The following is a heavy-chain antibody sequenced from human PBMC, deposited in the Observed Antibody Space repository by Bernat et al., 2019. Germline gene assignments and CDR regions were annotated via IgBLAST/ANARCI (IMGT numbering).Heavy chain of an antibody. D-gene: IGHD3-22*01. Sequence: QLQLQESGPGLVKPSETLSLTCTVSGGSISSSSYYWGWIRQPPGKGLEWIGSIYYSGSTYYNPSLKSRVTISVDTSKNQFSLKLSSVTAADTAVYYCARRGSSGYYLYYFDYWGQGTLVTGSS. J-gene: IGHJ4*02. V-gene: IGHV4-39*01. CDR3: ARRGSSGYYLYYFDY. CDR2: IYYSGST. CDR1: GGSISSSSYY.